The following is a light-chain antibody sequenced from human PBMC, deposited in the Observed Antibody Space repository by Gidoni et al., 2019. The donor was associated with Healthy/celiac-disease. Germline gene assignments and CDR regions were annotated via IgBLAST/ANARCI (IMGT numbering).Light chain of an antibody. Sequence: DIQMTQSPSTLSASVGDRVTITCRASQSISSWLAWYQQKPGKAPKLLIYKASSLESGVPSRFSGSGSGTEFTLTISSLQPDDFATYYCQQYNTLGAFXQXTKVXIK. J-gene: IGKJ1*01. V-gene: IGKV1-5*03. CDR2: KAS. CDR1: QSISSW. CDR3: QQYNTLGA.